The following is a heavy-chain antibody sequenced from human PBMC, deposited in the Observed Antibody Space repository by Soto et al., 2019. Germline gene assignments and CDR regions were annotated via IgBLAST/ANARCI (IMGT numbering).Heavy chain of an antibody. D-gene: IGHD3-9*01. CDR3: ARMEGLATISYYFDY. V-gene: IGHV4-39*01. J-gene: IGHJ4*02. Sequence: QLQLQESGPGLVKPSETLSLTCSVSGDSINSDNYYWGGIRQPPGKGLEWIGSIYYRGNTYYNPSLKTRVTISLDKSKSQFSRKLNSVTAADSAVYFCARMEGLATISYYFDYWGQGTLVTVSS. CDR1: GDSINSDNYY. CDR2: IYYRGNT.